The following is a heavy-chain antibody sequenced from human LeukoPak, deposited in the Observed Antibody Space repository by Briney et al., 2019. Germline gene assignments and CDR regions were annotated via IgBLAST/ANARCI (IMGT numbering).Heavy chain of an antibody. Sequence: GGSLRLSCAASGFTFSTYAMTLVRQAPGKGLDWVSTINSSGGSTYYADSVKGRFTISRDNSQNTLYLQMNSLRAEDTAVYYCAKLGGSGSYRLYYFDHWGQGTLVTVSS. CDR2: INSSGGST. CDR3: AKLGGSGSYRLYYFDH. J-gene: IGHJ4*02. CDR1: GFTFSTYA. D-gene: IGHD3-10*01. V-gene: IGHV3-23*01.